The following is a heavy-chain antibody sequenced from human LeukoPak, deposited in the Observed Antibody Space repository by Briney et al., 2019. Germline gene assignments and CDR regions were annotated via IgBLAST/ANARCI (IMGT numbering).Heavy chain of an antibody. D-gene: IGHD1-7*01. CDR1: GLTFTTYW. Sequence: GSLRLSCAASGLTFTTYWMGWVRQAPGKGLEWIGSIYYSGSTYYNPSLKSRVTISVDTSKNQFSLKLSSVTAADTAVYYCARGSGNYDSVAFDIWGQGTMVTVSS. CDR3: ARGSGNYDSVAFDI. V-gene: IGHV4-39*07. J-gene: IGHJ3*02. CDR2: IYYSGST.